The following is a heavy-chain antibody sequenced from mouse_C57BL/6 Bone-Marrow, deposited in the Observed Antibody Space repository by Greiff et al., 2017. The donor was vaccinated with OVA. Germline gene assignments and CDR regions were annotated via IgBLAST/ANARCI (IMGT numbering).Heavy chain of an antibody. J-gene: IGHJ4*01. Sequence: QVQLQQSGPGLVQPSQSLSITCTVSGFSLTSYGVHWVRQSPGKGLEWLGVIWSGGSTDYNAAFISRLSISKDNSKSQVFFKMNSLQADDTAIYYCARPSDSSGYGSAMDYWGQGTSVTVSA. CDR3: ARPSDSSGYGSAMDY. CDR2: IWSGGST. CDR1: GFSLTSYG. V-gene: IGHV2-2*01. D-gene: IGHD3-2*02.